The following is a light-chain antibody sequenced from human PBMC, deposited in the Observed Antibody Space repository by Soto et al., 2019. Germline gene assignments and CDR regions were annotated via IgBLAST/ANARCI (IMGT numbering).Light chain of an antibody. CDR1: QTISTW. Sequence: DTQMTQSPSTLSASVGDRVTITCRASQTISTWLAWYQQKPGKAPQLLIYSSSFLQSGVPSRFSGSGSGTEFTLTINSLQPDDFATYYCLQYNDYSWTFGQGTKVQIK. CDR3: LQYNDYSWT. J-gene: IGKJ1*01. CDR2: SSS. V-gene: IGKV1-5*01.